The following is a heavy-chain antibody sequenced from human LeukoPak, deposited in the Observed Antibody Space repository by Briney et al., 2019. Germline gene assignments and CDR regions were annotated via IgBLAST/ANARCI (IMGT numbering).Heavy chain of an antibody. D-gene: IGHD3-22*01. J-gene: IGHJ4*02. CDR3: AKTAYYDSSGSAYYFDY. CDR2: ISYDGSNK. V-gene: IGHV3-30*18. Sequence: PGGSLRLSCAASGFTFSSYGMHWVRQAPGKGLEWVAVISYDGSNKYYADSVKGRFTISRDNSKNTLYLQMNSLRAEDTAVYYCAKTAYYDSSGSAYYFDYWGQGTLVTVSS. CDR1: GFTFSSYG.